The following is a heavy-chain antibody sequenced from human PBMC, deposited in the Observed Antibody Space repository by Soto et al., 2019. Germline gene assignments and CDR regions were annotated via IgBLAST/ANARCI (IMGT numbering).Heavy chain of an antibody. V-gene: IGHV3-23*01. CDR2: ISGSGGST. CDR3: AKVFFFQAEDGIRDVRSVSAFLLNRSSDL. D-gene: IGHD3-10*02. J-gene: IGHJ2*01. Sequence: KGLEWVSAISGSGGSTYYADSVKGRLTISRDNSKNTLYLQMNSLRAEDTAVYYCAKVFFFQAEDGIRDVRSVSAFLLNRSSDL.